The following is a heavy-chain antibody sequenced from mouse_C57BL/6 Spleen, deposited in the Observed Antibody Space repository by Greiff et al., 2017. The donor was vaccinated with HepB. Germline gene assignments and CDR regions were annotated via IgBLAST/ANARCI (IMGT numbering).Heavy chain of an antibody. J-gene: IGHJ2*01. CDR1: GYTFTSYW. V-gene: IGHV1-61*01. CDR3: ARRRYYFDY. D-gene: IGHD1-1*01. CDR2: IYPSDSET. Sequence: VKLQQPGAELVRPGSSVKLSCKASGYTFTSYWMDWVKQRPGQGLEWIGNIYPSDSETHYNQKFKDKATLTVDKSSSTAYMQLSSLTSEDSAVYYCARRRYYFDYWGQGTTLTVSS.